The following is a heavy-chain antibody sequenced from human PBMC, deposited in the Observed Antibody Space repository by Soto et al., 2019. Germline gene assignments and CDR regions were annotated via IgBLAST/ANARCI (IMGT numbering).Heavy chain of an antibody. Sequence: QVQLQESGPGLVKPSQTLSLTCTVSGGSISSGGYFWSWIRQHPEKGLEWIGYISSKGIPYYNPSLDSRFTISWDTSKNPFSLMLPSVTAADTAVYYCASLKDYYFHFWGQGTLVTVSS. V-gene: IGHV4-31*03. J-gene: IGHJ4*02. CDR3: ASLKDYYFHF. CDR1: GGSISSGGYF. CDR2: ISSKGIP.